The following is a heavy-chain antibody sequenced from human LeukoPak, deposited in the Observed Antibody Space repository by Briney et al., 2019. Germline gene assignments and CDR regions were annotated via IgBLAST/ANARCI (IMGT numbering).Heavy chain of an antibody. CDR2: IYYSGST. CDR3: ARHGEAHYYYYMDV. V-gene: IGHV4-39*01. Sequence: SETLSLTCTVSGGSISSSSYYWGWIRQPPGKGLEWIGSIYYSGSTYYNPSLKSRVTISVDTSKNQFSLKLSSVTAADTAVYYCARHGEAHYYYYMDVWGKGTTVTVSS. D-gene: IGHD3-10*01. J-gene: IGHJ6*03. CDR1: GGSISSSSYY.